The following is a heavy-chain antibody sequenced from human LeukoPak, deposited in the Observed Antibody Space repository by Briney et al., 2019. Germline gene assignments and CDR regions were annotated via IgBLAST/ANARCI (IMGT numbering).Heavy chain of an antibody. CDR1: GGSISSGGYY. Sequence: PSQTLSLTCTVSGGSISSGGYYWSWIRQHPGKGLEWIGYIYYSGSTYYNPSLKSRVAISVDTSKNQFSLKLSSVTAADTAVYYCARDGEYCSSTSCYGGFDPWGQGTLVTVSS. D-gene: IGHD2-2*01. CDR3: ARDGEYCSSTSCYGGFDP. J-gene: IGHJ5*02. V-gene: IGHV4-31*03. CDR2: IYYSGST.